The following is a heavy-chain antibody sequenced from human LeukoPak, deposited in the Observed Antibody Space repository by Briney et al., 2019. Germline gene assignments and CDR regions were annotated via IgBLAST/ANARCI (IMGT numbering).Heavy chain of an antibody. J-gene: IGHJ4*02. V-gene: IGHV1-24*01. CDR3: ATGLMTTVTRYDY. D-gene: IGHD4-17*01. Sequence: ASVKVSCKVSGYTLTELSMHWVRQAPGKGLEWMGGFDPEDGETIYAQKFQGRVTMTAYMELSSLRSEDTAVYYCATGLMTTVTRYDYWGQGTLVTVSS. CDR1: GYTLTELS. CDR2: FDPEDGET.